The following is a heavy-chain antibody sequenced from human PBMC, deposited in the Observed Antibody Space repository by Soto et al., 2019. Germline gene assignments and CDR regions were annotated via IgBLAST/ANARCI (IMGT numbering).Heavy chain of an antibody. CDR3: ARERWAEYCSSTSCYPTHYYYYMDV. J-gene: IGHJ6*03. CDR1: GASVTSFF. CDR2: MSYGGNT. V-gene: IGHV4-59*02. D-gene: IGHD2-2*01. Sequence: SETLSLTCAVSGASVTSFFWNWIRQPPGKGLEWIGYMSYGGNTNTNASLKSRVSISLDTSKNQVSLKLRSVIPADTAVYFCARERWAEYCSSTSCYPTHYYYYMDVWGKGTTVTVSS.